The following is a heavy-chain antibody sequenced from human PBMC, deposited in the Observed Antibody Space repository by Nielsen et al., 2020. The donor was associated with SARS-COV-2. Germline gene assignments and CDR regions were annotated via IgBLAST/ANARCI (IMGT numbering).Heavy chain of an antibody. D-gene: IGHD3/OR15-3a*01. V-gene: IGHV3-23*03. CDR2: IYSGGSST. Sequence: GESLKISCAASGFTFSSYAMSWVRQAPGKGLEWVSVIYSGGSSTYYADSVKGRFTISRDNSKNTLYLQMNSLRAEDTAVYYCAKDPGLGYYYYGMDVWGQGTTVTVSS. J-gene: IGHJ6*02. CDR1: GFTFSSYA. CDR3: AKDPGLGYYYYGMDV.